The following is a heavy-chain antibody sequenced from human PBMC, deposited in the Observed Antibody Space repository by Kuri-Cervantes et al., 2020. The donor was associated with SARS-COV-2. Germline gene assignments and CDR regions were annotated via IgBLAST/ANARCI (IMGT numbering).Heavy chain of an antibody. V-gene: IGHV4-59*12. Sequence: GSLRLSCTVSGGSISSYYWSWIRQPPGKGLEWIGYIYYSGSTNYNPYLKSRVTISVDTSKNQFSLKLSSVTAADTAVYYCARFYGGYYYYYGMDVWGQGTTVTVSS. CDR1: GGSISSYY. CDR3: ARFYGGYYYYYGMDV. J-gene: IGHJ6*02. D-gene: IGHD4-23*01. CDR2: IYYSGST.